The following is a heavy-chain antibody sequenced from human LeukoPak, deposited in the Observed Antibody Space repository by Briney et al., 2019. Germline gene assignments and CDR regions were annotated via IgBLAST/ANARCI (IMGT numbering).Heavy chain of an antibody. J-gene: IGHJ6*03. D-gene: IGHD2-2*01. Sequence: GGSLRLSCAASGFTFSRYWMTWVRQAPGKGLEWVANIKQDGSEKYYVDSVKGRFTISRDNAKNSLYLQMNSLRAEDTAVYYCARDQGDIVVVPAAGSTAYYYYYYMDVWGKGTTVTVSS. CDR3: ARDQGDIVVVPAAGSTAYYYYYYMDV. CDR1: GFTFSRYW. V-gene: IGHV3-7*01. CDR2: IKQDGSEK.